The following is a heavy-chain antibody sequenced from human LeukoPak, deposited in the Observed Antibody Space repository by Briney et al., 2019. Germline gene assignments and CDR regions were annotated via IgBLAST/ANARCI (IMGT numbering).Heavy chain of an antibody. J-gene: IGHJ5*02. Sequence: PGVSLRLYCAASGFTFSGNWREWVPQAPGHGLEGVSRINFDGATTNYADWVKGRFTISRDNAKNTLHLQMNSLRADDTAVYYCVRGAVGTGVWFDPWGQGTLVTVSS. D-gene: IGHD1-26*01. V-gene: IGHV3-74*01. CDR3: VRGAVGTGVWFDP. CDR1: GFTFSGNW. CDR2: INFDGATT.